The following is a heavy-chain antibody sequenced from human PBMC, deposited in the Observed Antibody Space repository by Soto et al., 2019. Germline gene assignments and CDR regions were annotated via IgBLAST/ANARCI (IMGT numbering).Heavy chain of an antibody. V-gene: IGHV5-10-1*01. Sequence: GESLKISCKGSGYSFTSYWISWVRQMPGKGLEWMGRIDPSDSYTNYSPSFQGHVTISADKSISTAYLQWSSLKASDTAMYYCARGQCSSTSCYGSAGSHWGQGTLVTVSS. CDR3: ARGQCSSTSCYGSAGSH. D-gene: IGHD2-2*01. J-gene: IGHJ4*02. CDR1: GYSFTSYW. CDR2: IDPSDSYT.